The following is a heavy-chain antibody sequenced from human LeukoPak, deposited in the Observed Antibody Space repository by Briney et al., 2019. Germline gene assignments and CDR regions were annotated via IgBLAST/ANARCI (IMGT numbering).Heavy chain of an antibody. CDR3: ARQPPATAAFDI. V-gene: IGHV4-59*08. J-gene: IGHJ3*02. CDR2: IYYTGGET. D-gene: IGHD5-18*01. Sequence: SETLSLTCTVSGGPISSYYWSWIRQSPGKGLEWIGYIYYTGGETNYNPPLKSRLTLSVDTSKNQFSLILTSVTAADTAVYYCARQPPATAAFDIWAQGTMVTVSS. CDR1: GGPISSYY.